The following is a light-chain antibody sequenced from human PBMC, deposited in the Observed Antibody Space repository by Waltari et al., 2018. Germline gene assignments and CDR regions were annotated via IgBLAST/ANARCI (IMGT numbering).Light chain of an antibody. CDR3: QQYDHWPWT. CDR2: GTS. V-gene: IGKV3D-15*01. J-gene: IGKJ1*01. Sequence: DIVMTQSPATLSLSPGESATLSCRASQSVRSTFAWFQQKPDQPPRLLIYGTSTRATGIPARFSGSGSGTEFSLTISSLQPEDFATYYCQQYDHWPWTFGQGTRVEAK. CDR1: QSVRST.